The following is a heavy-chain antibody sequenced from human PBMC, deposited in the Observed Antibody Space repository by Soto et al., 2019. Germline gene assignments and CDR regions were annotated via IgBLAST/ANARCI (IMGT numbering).Heavy chain of an antibody. J-gene: IGHJ3*02. Sequence: PGGSLRLSCAASGFTFSSYWMHWVRQAPGKGLVWVSRLNSDGSITNYADSGKGRFTISRDNAKNTLYLQMNSLRAEDTAVYYCARGISYGFDIWGQGTMVTVS. CDR3: ARGISYGFDI. CDR2: LNSDGSIT. CDR1: GFTFSSYW. V-gene: IGHV3-74*01. D-gene: IGHD2-21*01.